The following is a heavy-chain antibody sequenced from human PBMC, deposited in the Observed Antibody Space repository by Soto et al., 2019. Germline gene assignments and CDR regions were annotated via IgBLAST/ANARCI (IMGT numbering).Heavy chain of an antibody. J-gene: IGHJ3*01. V-gene: IGHV3-43*01. CDR2: INWYGDST. D-gene: IGHD1-7*01. CDR3: AKGGGTTSLAFDV. CDR1: GFTFNDYT. Sequence: EVQLVESGGVVVQPGGSLRLSCAASGFTFNDYTMHWVRQAPGKGLEWVSLINWYGDSTYFADSVKGRFTISRDNSKNSLYLQMTSLRIEYTALYYCAKGGGTTSLAFDVWGQGTMVTVSS.